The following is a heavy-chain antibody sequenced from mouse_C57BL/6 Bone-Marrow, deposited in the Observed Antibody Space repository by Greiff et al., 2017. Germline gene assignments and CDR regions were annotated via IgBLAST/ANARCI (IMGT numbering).Heavy chain of an antibody. CDR1: GYTFTSYW. CDR2: IHPNSGST. D-gene: IGHD1-1*01. V-gene: IGHV1-64*01. J-gene: IGHJ2*01. CDR3: ARRALHYFDY. Sequence: VQLQQPGAELVKPGASVKLSCKASGYTFTSYWMHWVKQRTGQGLEWIGMIHPNSGSTNYNEKFKSKATLTVDKSSSTAYMQLSSLTSEDSAVYYCARRALHYFDYWGQGTTLTVSA.